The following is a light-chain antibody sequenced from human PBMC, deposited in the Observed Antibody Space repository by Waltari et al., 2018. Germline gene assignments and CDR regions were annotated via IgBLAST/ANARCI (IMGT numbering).Light chain of an antibody. J-gene: IGKJ1*01. CDR1: QSISTW. Sequence: DIQMTQSPSTLSASVGDRVTITCRASQSISTWLAWYQQKPGKAPKLLSYKASELESGVPSRFGVSGSVTEFTLTISSLQPDDFAPYHCQQYYSSPWTFGRGTKVEI. CDR2: KAS. CDR3: QQYYSSPWT. V-gene: IGKV1-5*03.